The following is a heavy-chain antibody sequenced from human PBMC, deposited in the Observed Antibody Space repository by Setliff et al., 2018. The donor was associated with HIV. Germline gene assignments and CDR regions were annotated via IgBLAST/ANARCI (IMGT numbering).Heavy chain of an antibody. J-gene: IGHJ6*03. CDR2: ILYGGTT. D-gene: IGHD3-9*01. V-gene: IGHV4-39*07. CDR3: AKDAGVTGGLYRYYIDA. Sequence: PSETLSLTCAVSGGSVDSRDYYWGWIRQPPGKGLEWIGNILYGGTTNYNPSLKSRVTMSVDASKSQVSLKLTAVTAADTAGYFCAKDAGVTGGLYRYYIDAWGKGTTVTVSS. CDR1: GGSVDSRDYY.